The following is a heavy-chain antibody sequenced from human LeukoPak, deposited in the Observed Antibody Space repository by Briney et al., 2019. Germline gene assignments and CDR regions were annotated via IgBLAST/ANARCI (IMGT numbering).Heavy chain of an antibody. CDR1: GFGFSPYG. V-gene: IGHV3-30*18. J-gene: IGHJ4*02. CDR2: ISYDGNDK. Sequence: GGSLRLSCAASGFGFSPYGMHWVRQAPGKGLEWVAVISYDGNDKHYVDSVKGRFTVSRDNSKNTLYLQMNSLRAEDTAVYYCAKDPSYYYDNSGYYFFDYWGQGTLVTVSS. D-gene: IGHD3-22*01. CDR3: AKDPSYYYDNSGYYFFDY.